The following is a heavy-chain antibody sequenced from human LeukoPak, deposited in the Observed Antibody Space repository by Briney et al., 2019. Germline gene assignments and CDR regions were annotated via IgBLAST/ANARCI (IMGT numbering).Heavy chain of an antibody. D-gene: IGHD1-20*01. Sequence: QPGGSLRLSCAASGFTFSSYSMNWVRQAPGKGLEWVSYISSSSSTIYYADSVKGRFTISRDNAKNSLYLQMNSLRAEDTAVYYCAKDLKWNDYYYYGMDVWGQGTTVTVSS. J-gene: IGHJ6*02. CDR2: ISSSSSTI. CDR1: GFTFSSYS. CDR3: AKDLKWNDYYYYGMDV. V-gene: IGHV3-48*04.